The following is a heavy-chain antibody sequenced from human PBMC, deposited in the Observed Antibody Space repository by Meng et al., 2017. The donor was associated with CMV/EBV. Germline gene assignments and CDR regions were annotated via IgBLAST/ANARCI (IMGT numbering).Heavy chain of an antibody. J-gene: IGHJ4*02. CDR1: GYTFTDYC. D-gene: IGHD6-19*01. Sequence: GYTFTDYCMHWVQQAPGKGLEWMGLVDPEDGETIYAEKFQGRVTITADTSTDTAYMELSSLRSEDTAVYYCATEKGRRAVAGPPVDYWGQGTLVTVSS. V-gene: IGHV1-69-2*01. CDR2: VDPEDGET. CDR3: ATEKGRRAVAGPPVDY.